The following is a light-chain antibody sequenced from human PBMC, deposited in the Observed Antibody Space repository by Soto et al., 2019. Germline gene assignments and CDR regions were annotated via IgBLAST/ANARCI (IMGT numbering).Light chain of an antibody. V-gene: IGKV3-20*01. Sequence: ETVMTQSPATVSASPGERATLSCRASQSVNSNLAWYQQKPGQAPRLLIYGASSRATGIPDRFSGSGSGTDFTLTIRRLEPEEFAVYDCQQYGSSRVTFGGGTKVEIK. CDR1: QSVNSN. CDR2: GAS. CDR3: QQYGSSRVT. J-gene: IGKJ4*01.